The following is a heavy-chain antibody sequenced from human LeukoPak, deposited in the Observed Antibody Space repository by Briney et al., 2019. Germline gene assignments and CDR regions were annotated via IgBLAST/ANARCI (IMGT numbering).Heavy chain of an antibody. CDR1: GYTLTELS. CDR3: ATVYSYGYGFSGFVY. CDR2: FDPEDGET. Sequence: ASVKVSCKVSGYTLTELSMHRVRQAPGKGLEWMGGFDPEDGETIYAQKFQGRVTMTEDTSTDTAYMELSSLRSEDTAVYYCATVYSYGYGFSGFVYWGQGTLVTVSS. V-gene: IGHV1-24*01. J-gene: IGHJ4*02. D-gene: IGHD5-18*01.